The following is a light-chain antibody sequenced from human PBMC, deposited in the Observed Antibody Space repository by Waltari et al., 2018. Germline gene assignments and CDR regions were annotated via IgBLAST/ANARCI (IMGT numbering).Light chain of an antibody. CDR1: KLGSKS. Sequence: SYVLTQPPSVSVAPGKTARITCGGNKLGSKSRPWYQQQPGQAPVLVIYDDSDRPSGIPERFSGSNSGNTATLTINRVEAGDEADYYCQVWDSSSDHWVFGGGTKLTVL. V-gene: IGLV3-21*04. CDR3: QVWDSSSDHWV. CDR2: DDS. J-gene: IGLJ3*02.